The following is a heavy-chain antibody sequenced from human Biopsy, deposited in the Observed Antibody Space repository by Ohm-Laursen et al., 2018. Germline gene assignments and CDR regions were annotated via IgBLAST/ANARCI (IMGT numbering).Heavy chain of an antibody. CDR2: VHYTGIT. J-gene: IGHJ2*01. CDR3: ARDRGYYSDRAIPGYFDL. D-gene: IGHD3-22*01. Sequence: GTLSLTCTVSGDSISRYYWGWIRQPPGKGLVWIGSVHYTGITDYNRSLQSRVTISVDTSKNLFFLRLRSVTTADTAIYYCARDRGYYSDRAIPGYFDLWGRGTLVTVSS. CDR1: GDSISRYY. V-gene: IGHV4-59*01.